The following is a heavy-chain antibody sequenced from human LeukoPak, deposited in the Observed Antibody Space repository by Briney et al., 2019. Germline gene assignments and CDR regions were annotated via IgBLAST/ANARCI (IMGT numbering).Heavy chain of an antibody. J-gene: IGHJ3*02. CDR3: ARGKGSIAVAGRAFDI. V-gene: IGHV1-2*02. Sequence: ASVKVSCKASGYTFTGYYMHWVRQAPGQGLEWMGWINPNSGGTNYAQKFQGRVTMTRDTSISTAYMELSRLRSDDTAVYYCARGKGSIAVAGRAFDIWGQGTMVTVSS. D-gene: IGHD6-19*01. CDR2: INPNSGGT. CDR1: GYTFTGYY.